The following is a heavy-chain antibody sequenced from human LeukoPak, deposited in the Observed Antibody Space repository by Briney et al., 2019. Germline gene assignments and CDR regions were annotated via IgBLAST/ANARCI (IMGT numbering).Heavy chain of an antibody. CDR2: ISPYNGNT. J-gene: IGHJ4*02. CDR3: ARDGGYFDY. V-gene: IGHV1-18*01. CDR1: GYTFRSYG. Sequence: GASVKVSCKASGYTFRSYGFSWVRQVPGQGLEWMGWISPYNGNTNYAQRFQGRVTMTTDTSTSTAYMELSSLRFDDTAVYYCARDGGYFDYWGRGTLVTVSS.